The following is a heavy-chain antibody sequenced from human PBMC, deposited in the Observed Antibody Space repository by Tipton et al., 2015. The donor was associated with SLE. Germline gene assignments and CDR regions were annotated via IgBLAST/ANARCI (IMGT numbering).Heavy chain of an antibody. CDR1: GDSVSSNSGT. V-gene: IGHV6-1*01. J-gene: IGHJ4*02. D-gene: IGHD7-27*01. Sequence: GLVKPSQTLSLTCAISGDSVSSNSGTWNWIRQSPSRGPEWLGRTYYRSNWYNEHGESVKSRITINADTSKNQFSPQLNSVTPEDTAVYYCARSSLTGDVGYFDYWGQGTLVTVSS. CDR2: TYYRSNWYN. CDR3: ARSSLTGDVGYFDY.